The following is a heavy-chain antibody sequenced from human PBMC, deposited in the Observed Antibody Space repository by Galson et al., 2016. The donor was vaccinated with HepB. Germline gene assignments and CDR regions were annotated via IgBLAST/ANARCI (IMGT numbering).Heavy chain of an antibody. CDR2: ISYDASKK. CDR1: GFTFGSYG. J-gene: IGHJ1*01. V-gene: IGHV3-30*18. D-gene: IGHD3-10*01. CDR3: AKSPLMFFGELLGYFQH. Sequence: LRLSCAASGFTFGSYGMHWVRQAPGKGLEWVAVISYDASKKHYADSVKGRFTISRDKSKNALYLQMNSLGAEDTAVYYCAKSPLMFFGELLGYFQHWGQGTLVTVSS.